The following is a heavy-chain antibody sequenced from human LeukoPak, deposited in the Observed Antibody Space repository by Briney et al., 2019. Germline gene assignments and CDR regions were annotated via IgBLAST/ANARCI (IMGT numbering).Heavy chain of an antibody. Sequence: PGGSLRLSCAASGFTFSNYALIWVRQGPVRGLEWVSAIRGSGLTTFYAASVKGRFTISRDNSKNTLYLQMNSLRAEDTAVYYCARDPNGDYIGAFDFWGQGTEVTVSS. D-gene: IGHD4-17*01. J-gene: IGHJ3*01. CDR1: GFTFSNYA. V-gene: IGHV3-23*01. CDR2: IRGSGLTT. CDR3: ARDPNGDYIGAFDF.